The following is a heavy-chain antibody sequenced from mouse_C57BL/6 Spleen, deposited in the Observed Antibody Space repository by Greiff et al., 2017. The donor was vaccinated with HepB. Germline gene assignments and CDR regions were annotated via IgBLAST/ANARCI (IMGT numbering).Heavy chain of an antibody. CDR1: GYSITSGYY. CDR3: ARDWDGSSFPGV. Sequence: ESGPGLVKPSQSLSLTCSVTGYSITSGYYWNWIRQFPGNKLEWMGYISYDGSNNYNPSLKNRISITRDTSKNQFFLKLNSVTTEDTATYYCARDWDGSSFPGVWGTGTTVTVSS. D-gene: IGHD1-1*01. V-gene: IGHV3-6*01. CDR2: ISYDGSN. J-gene: IGHJ1*03.